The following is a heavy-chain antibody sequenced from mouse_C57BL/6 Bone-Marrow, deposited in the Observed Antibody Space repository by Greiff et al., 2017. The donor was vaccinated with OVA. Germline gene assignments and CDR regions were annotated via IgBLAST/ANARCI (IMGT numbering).Heavy chain of an antibody. Sequence: EVKLQESGPGLVKPSQTVFLTCTVTGISITTGNYRWSWIRQFPGHKLEWIGYIYYSGTITYNPSLTSRTTITRDTPKNQFFLEMNSLTAEDTATYYCARGSSYYWYFDVWGTGTTVTVSS. CDR3: ARGSSYYWYFDV. CDR2: IYYSGTI. J-gene: IGHJ1*03. CDR1: GISITTGNYR. D-gene: IGHD1-1*01. V-gene: IGHV3-5*01.